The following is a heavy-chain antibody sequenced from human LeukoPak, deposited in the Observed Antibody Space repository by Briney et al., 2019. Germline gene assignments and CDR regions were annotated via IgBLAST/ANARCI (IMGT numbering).Heavy chain of an antibody. CDR1: GGAIISGGYS. J-gene: IGHJ3*02. Sequence: PSQTLSLTCTVSGGAIISGGYSWNWIRQPPGKGLEWIGCIYERGPAYYNPSLKSRVTISVDRSKNQFSLKLSSVTAADTAVYYCARHFGFGEGAFDIWGQGTMVTVSS. CDR2: IYERGPA. V-gene: IGHV4-30-2*03. CDR3: ARHFGFGEGAFDI. D-gene: IGHD3-10*01.